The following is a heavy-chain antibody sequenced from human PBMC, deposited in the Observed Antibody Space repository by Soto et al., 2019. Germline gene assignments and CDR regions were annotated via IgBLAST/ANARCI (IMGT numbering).Heavy chain of an antibody. D-gene: IGHD1-7*01. J-gene: IGHJ6*02. Sequence: SETLSLTCTVSGGSISSYYWGWIRQPPGKGLEWIGSIYYSGSTYYNPSLKSRVTISVDTSKNQFSLKLSSVTAADTAVYYCAREVGITGTRFYYYYGMDVWGQGTTVTVS. CDR2: IYYSGST. CDR1: GGSISSYY. CDR3: AREVGITGTRFYYYYGMDV. V-gene: IGHV4-39*01.